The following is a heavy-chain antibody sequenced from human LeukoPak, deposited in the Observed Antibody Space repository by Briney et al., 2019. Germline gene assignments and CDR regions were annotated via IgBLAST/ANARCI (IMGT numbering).Heavy chain of an antibody. CDR2: ISGSGGGT. J-gene: IGHJ4*02. D-gene: IGHD1-26*01. CDR1: GFTFSNYA. Sequence: PGGSLRLSCAAAGFTFSNYAMSWVRQAPGKGLECVSTISGSGGGTNYADSVKGRFTISRDNAKNSLYLQMNSLRADDTAVYYCARSGSHDYWGQGTLVTVFS. V-gene: IGHV3-23*01. CDR3: ARSGSHDY.